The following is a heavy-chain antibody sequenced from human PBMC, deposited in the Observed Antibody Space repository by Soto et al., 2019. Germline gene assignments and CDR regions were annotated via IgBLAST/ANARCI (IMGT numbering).Heavy chain of an antibody. D-gene: IGHD3-3*01. Sequence: SETLSLTCAVYGGSFSGYYWSWRRQPPGKGLEWIGEINHSGSTNYNPSLKSRVNIPVDTSKNQFSLRLSSVTAANTAVYYCARGQRVAVFGVLRGGLIYGMDVWGQGTTVTVSS. CDR2: INHSGST. J-gene: IGHJ6*02. V-gene: IGHV4-34*01. CDR1: GGSFSGYY. CDR3: ARGQRVAVFGVLRGGLIYGMDV.